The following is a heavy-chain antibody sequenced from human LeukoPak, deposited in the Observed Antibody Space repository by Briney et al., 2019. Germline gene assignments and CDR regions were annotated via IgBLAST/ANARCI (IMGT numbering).Heavy chain of an antibody. V-gene: IGHV1-69*01. CDR1: GGTFSSYA. J-gene: IGHJ6*02. Sequence: SVKVSCKASGGTFSSYAISWVRQAPGQGLEWMGGIIPIFGTANYAQKFQGRVTITADESTSTTYMELSSLRSEDTAVYYCARDSTGVDGMDVWGQGTTVTVSS. CDR3: ARDSTGVDGMDV. CDR2: IIPIFGTA. D-gene: IGHD2-2*01.